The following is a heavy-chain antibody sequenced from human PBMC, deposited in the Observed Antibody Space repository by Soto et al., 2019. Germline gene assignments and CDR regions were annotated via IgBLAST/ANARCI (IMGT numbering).Heavy chain of an antibody. CDR2: LSGSAIST. J-gene: IGHJ6*02. CDR1: GFTFSDYA. CDR3: ASASLSIAAAGTDYYYYGMDV. Sequence: EVQLSESGGDLVQPGGSLRLSCTASGFTFSDYAMSWVRQAPGKGLEWVSTLSGSAISTYDADFAKGRFTISRDNSKRLLFLQMNNLRADDTAIYYCASASLSIAAAGTDYYYYGMDVWGQGNTVTVSS. D-gene: IGHD6-13*01. V-gene: IGHV3-23*01.